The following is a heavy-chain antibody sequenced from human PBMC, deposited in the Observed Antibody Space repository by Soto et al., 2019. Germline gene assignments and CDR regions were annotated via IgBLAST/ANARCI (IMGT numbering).Heavy chain of an antibody. D-gene: IGHD3-22*01. V-gene: IGHV4-59*01. Sequence: SETLSLTCTVSGGSISSYYWSWIRQPPGKGLEWIGYIYYSGSTNYNPSLKSRVTISVDTSKNQFSLKLSSVTAADTAVYYCAREAWLGGYYDYWGQGTLVTV. CDR2: IYYSGST. J-gene: IGHJ4*02. CDR3: AREAWLGGYYDY. CDR1: GGSISSYY.